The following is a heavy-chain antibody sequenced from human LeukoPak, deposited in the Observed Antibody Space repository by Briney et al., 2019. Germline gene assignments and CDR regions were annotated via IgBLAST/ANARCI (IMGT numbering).Heavy chain of an antibody. CDR3: ARPITYDGPFDY. J-gene: IGHJ4*02. CDR1: GYTFTSYG. V-gene: IGHV1-18*01. D-gene: IGHD1-14*01. Sequence: ASVKVSCKASGYTFTSYGISWVRQAPGQGLEWMGWISAYNGNTNYAQKLQGRVTMTTDTSTSTAYMELRSLRSDDTAVYCCARPITYDGPFDYWGQGTLVTVSS. CDR2: ISAYNGNT.